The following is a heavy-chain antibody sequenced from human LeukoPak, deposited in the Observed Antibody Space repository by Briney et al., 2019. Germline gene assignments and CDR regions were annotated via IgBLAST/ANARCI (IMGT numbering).Heavy chain of an antibody. CDR1: GYSISSGYY. CDR3: ARDTHYYHSNDYHY. V-gene: IGHV4-38-2*02. Sequence: SETLSLTCTVSGYSISSGYYWGWIRQPPGKGLEWIRNVYHSGTTYYNPSLKSRVTISVDTSKNQFSLKLNSVTAADTAVYYCARDTHYYHSNDYHYWGQGTLVTVSS. J-gene: IGHJ4*02. CDR2: VYHSGTT. D-gene: IGHD3-22*01.